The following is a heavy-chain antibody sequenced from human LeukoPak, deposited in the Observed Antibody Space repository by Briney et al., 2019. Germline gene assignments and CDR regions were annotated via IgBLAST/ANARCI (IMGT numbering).Heavy chain of an antibody. J-gene: IGHJ4*02. CDR1: GFTFSSYW. V-gene: IGHV3-74*03. Sequence: GGSLRLSCAASGFTFSSYWMHWARQAPGKGLVWVSRIKSDGSTTTYADSVKGRFTISRDNAKNTLYLQMNSLRAKDTAVYYCAFQWELLRGVDCWGQGTLVTVSS. CDR3: AFQWELLRGVDC. D-gene: IGHD1-26*01. CDR2: IKSDGSTT.